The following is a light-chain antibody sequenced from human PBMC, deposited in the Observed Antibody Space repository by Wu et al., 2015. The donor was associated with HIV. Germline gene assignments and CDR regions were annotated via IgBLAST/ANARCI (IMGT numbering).Light chain of an antibody. CDR3: QQTNSFPRT. V-gene: IGKV1-12*01. J-gene: IGKJ2*01. CDR2: AAS. Sequence: TQSPGTVSLSPGERATLSCRASQGVGNNYLAWYQQKPGKAPKLLIYAASTLQSGVPSRFSGSGSGTDFTLTISNLQPADFATYFCQQTNSFPRTFGQGTK. CDR1: QGVGNNY.